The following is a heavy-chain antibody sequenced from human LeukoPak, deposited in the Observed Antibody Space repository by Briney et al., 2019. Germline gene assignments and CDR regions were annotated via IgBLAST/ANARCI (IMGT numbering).Heavy chain of an antibody. D-gene: IGHD6-19*01. J-gene: IGHJ6*02. Sequence: PSQTLSLTCTVSGASISSGSYFWTWIRQPAGKGLEWIGHIYTSGSTSYNPSLKSRVTISVDTSKTQFSLKLSSVTAADTAVYYCARGWSGYSSGWYYYYGMDVWGQGTTVTVSS. V-gene: IGHV4-61*09. CDR2: IYTSGST. CDR3: ARGWSGYSSGWYYYYGMDV. CDR1: GASISSGSYF.